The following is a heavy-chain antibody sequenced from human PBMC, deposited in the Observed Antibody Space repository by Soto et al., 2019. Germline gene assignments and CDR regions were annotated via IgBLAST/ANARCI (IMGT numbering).Heavy chain of an antibody. D-gene: IGHD6-6*01. CDR1: GYMFTTYG. V-gene: IGHV1-18*04. J-gene: IGHJ4*02. Sequence: QVQLVQSGGEVKKPGASVEVSCRTSGYMFTTYGMSWVRQGPGQGLEWMAWISAYNGNKKYAQKFQGRVTMTTDTSTSTLSMELRNLTPDDTGTYFCARTGGGMAARPLEYWGQGTLVTVSS. CDR2: ISAYNGNK. CDR3: ARTGGGMAARPLEY.